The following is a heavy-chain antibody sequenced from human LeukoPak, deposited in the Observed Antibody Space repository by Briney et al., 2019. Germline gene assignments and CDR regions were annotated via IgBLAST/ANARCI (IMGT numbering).Heavy chain of an antibody. CDR3: ARNYSKSPGGLKYFDY. CDR2: IYHSGSLYYNGST. V-gene: IGHV4-38-2*01. J-gene: IGHJ4*02. Sequence: SETLSLTCAVSGSSISGGYYWAWIRQPPGKGLEWIGSIYHSGSLYYNGSTYYHPTIKSRDTITEDTFKHQFSLHPNIVTAADTAVYYCARNYSKSPGGLKYFDYWGQGSLVTVSS. D-gene: IGHD6-13*01. CDR1: GSSISGGYY.